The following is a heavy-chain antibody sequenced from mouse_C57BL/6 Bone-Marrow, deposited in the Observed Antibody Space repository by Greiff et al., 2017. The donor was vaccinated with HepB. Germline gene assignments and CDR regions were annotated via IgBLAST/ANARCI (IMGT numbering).Heavy chain of an antibody. D-gene: IGHD1-1*01. V-gene: IGHV5-9*01. CDR2: ISGGGGNT. J-gene: IGHJ4*01. CDR3: ARRTTVVAWDAMDY. Sequence: EVQLVESGGGLVKPGGSLKLSCAASGFTFSSYTMSWVRQTPEKRLEWVATISGGGGNTYYPDSVKGRFTISRDNAKNTLYLQMSSLRSEDTALYYCARRTTVVAWDAMDYWGQGTSVTVSS. CDR1: GFTFSSYT.